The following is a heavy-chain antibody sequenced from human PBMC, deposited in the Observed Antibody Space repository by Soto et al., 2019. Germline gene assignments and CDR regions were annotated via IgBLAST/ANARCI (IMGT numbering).Heavy chain of an antibody. CDR2: IKQDGSQK. CDR3: ARASGGIFAYMDV. V-gene: IGHV3-7*04. J-gene: IGHJ6*03. Sequence: EVQLVESGGGLVQPGGSLRLSCAASGFTFSTYWMSWVRQAPGKGLEWVANIKQDGSQKYNVDSVKGRFTISRDNAENSLYLQMNSLRAEDTAVYYCARASGGIFAYMDVWGNGTTVTVSS. CDR1: GFTFSTYW. D-gene: IGHD3-3*01.